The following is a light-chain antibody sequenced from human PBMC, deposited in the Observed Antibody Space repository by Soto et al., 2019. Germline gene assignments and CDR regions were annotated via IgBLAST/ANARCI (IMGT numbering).Light chain of an antibody. V-gene: IGLV7-46*01. CDR3: LLHYGDDRPEV. CDR1: TGAVTSGHF. CDR2: DTS. J-gene: IGLJ2*01. Sequence: QAVVTQEPSLTVSPGGTVTLTCGSSTGAVTSGHFPYWFQLKPGQAPRALIYDTSNKHSWTPARFSGSLLGGKAALTLSGAQPEDVAEYYCLLHYGDDRPEVFGGGTKLTVL.